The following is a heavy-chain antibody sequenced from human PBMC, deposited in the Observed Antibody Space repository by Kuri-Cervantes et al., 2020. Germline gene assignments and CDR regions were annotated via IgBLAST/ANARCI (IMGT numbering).Heavy chain of an antibody. V-gene: IGHV3-23*01. D-gene: IGHD1-1*01. J-gene: IGHJ4*02. Sequence: GESLKISCAASGFTFSSYALSWVRQAPGKGLGWVSGISGSGGSTYYADSVKGRFTISRDNANNSLYLQMNSLRAEDTAVYYCARGYSQGGYWGQGTLVTVSS. CDR3: ARGYSQGGY. CDR1: GFTFSSYA. CDR2: ISGSGGST.